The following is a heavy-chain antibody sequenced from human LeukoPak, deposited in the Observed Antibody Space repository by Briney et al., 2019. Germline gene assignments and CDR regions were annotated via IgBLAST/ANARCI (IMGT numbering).Heavy chain of an antibody. D-gene: IGHD5/OR15-5a*01. CDR2: IYYSGGT. V-gene: IGHV4-59*08. J-gene: IGHJ3*02. Sequence: SETLSLTCTVSGGSISSYYWSWVRQPPGKGLEWIGYIYYSGGTNYNPSLKSRVTISVDTSKTQFSLKLDSVTAADTAVYYCARRLRLKNPGGDAFDIWGQGTVVTVSS. CDR1: GGSISSYY. CDR3: ARRLRLKNPGGDAFDI.